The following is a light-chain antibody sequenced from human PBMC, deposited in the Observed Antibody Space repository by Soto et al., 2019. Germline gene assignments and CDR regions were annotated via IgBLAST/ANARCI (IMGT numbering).Light chain of an antibody. CDR1: SSDVGGYNY. CDR3: SSYTSSSTVV. V-gene: IGLV2-14*01. Sequence: QSALTQPASVSGSPGQSITISCTGTSSDVGGYNYVSWYQQHPGKAPKLMIDDVSNRLSGVSNRFSGSKSGNTASLTISVLEADDEADYYCSSYTSSSTVVFGGGTKLTVL. CDR2: DVS. J-gene: IGLJ2*01.